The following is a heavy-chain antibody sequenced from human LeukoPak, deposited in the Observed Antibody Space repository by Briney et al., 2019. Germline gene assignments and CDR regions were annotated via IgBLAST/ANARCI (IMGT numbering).Heavy chain of an antibody. J-gene: IGHJ6*02. D-gene: IGHD5-18*01. V-gene: IGHV3-49*02. Sequence: PGVPLRLSCTTSGFTFAEYSVSCVRQAPGKGREWVGFIRRKGYGGTPDYAASVRGRFTISRDDSNSVAYLHMKSLRTEDTAVYYCTRQSGYSYISFYGMDVWGQGTTVTVSS. CDR1: GFTFAEYS. CDR2: IRRKGYGGTP. CDR3: TRQSGYSYISFYGMDV.